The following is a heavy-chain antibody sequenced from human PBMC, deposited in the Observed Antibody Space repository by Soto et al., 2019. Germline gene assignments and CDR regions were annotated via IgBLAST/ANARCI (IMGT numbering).Heavy chain of an antibody. CDR1: GGSISSGGYY. D-gene: IGHD6-6*01. V-gene: IGHV4-31*03. CDR3: ARVAAPRGTWFDP. J-gene: IGHJ5*02. CDR2: IYYSGST. Sequence: SETLSLTCTVSGGSISSGGYYWSWIRQHPGKGLEWIGYIYYSGSTYYSPSLKSRVTISVDTSKNQFSLKLSSVTAADTAVYYCARVAAPRGTWFDPWGQGTLVTVSS.